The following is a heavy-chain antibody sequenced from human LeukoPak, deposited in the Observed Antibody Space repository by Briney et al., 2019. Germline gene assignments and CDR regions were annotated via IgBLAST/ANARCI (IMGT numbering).Heavy chain of an antibody. CDR2: ISGSGAST. CDR1: GFAFSSYA. J-gene: IGHJ5*02. V-gene: IGHV3-23*01. D-gene: IGHD1-14*01. CDR3: AKDSGNRDTWFDP. Sequence: GGSLRLSCAASGFAFSSYAMTWVRQAPGKGLEWVSDISGSGASTYYADSVKGRFTISRDNSKNTLYLQMNSLRAEDTAVYYCAKDSGNRDTWFDPWGQGTLVTVSS.